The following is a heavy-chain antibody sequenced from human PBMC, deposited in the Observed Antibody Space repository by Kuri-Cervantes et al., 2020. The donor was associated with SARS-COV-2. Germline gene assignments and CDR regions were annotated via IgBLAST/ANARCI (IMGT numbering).Heavy chain of an antibody. D-gene: IGHD2-2*01. CDR1: GYTFTGYY. Sequence: ASVKVSCKASGYTFTGYYMHWVRQAPGQVLEWMGWINPNSGGTNYAQKFQGRVTMTRDTSISTAYMELSRLRSDDTAVYYCARDIVVVPAASSDYWGQGTLVTVSS. CDR3: ARDIVVVPAASSDY. CDR2: INPNSGGT. V-gene: IGHV1-2*02. J-gene: IGHJ4*02.